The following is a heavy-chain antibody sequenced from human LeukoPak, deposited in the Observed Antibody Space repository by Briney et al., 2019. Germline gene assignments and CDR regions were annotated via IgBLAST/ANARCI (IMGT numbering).Heavy chain of an antibody. Sequence: SVKVSCKASVGTFSSYAISWVRQARGQGLECMGRIIPILCIAKYAQKFQGRVTINADKSTSTAYMELSSLRSEDTAVYYCARESKPPTYYYDSSGYYYAMDYWGQGTLVTVSS. D-gene: IGHD3-22*01. CDR1: VGTFSSYA. CDR3: ARESKPPTYYYDSSGYYYAMDY. J-gene: IGHJ4*02. V-gene: IGHV1-69*04. CDR2: IIPILCIA.